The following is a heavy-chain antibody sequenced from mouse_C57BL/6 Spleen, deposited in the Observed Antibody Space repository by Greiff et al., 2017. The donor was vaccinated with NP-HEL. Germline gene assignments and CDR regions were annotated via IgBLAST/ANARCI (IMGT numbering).Heavy chain of an antibody. CDR2: IDPETGGT. D-gene: IGHD1-1*01. CDR1: GYTFTDYE. V-gene: IGHV1-15*01. J-gene: IGHJ1*03. CDR3: TRRDYYYGSSSYFDV. Sequence: QVQLQQSGAELVRPGASVTLSCKASGYTFTDYEMHWVKQTPVHGLEWIGAIDPETGGTAYNQKFKGKAILTADKSSSTAYMELRSLTSEDSAVYYCTRRDYYYGSSSYFDVWGTGTTVTVSS.